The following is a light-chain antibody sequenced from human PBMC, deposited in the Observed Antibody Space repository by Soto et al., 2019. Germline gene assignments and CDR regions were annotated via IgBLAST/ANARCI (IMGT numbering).Light chain of an antibody. CDR3: SSYTSTRNSV. V-gene: IGLV2-14*01. CDR1: SSDIGAYNY. Sequence: QSALTQPASVSGSPGQSITISCTGTSSDIGAYNYGSWFQQHPDKFPKLMIYEVSHRPSGVSNLFSGSKSGNTASLTIPGRRAEDDDDYYCSSYTSTRNSVLGSGTKVTV. J-gene: IGLJ1*01. CDR2: EVS.